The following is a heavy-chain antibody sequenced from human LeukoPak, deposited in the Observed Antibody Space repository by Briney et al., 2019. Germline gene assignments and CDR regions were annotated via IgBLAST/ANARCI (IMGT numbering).Heavy chain of an antibody. CDR1: GYTFTSYD. V-gene: IGHV1-8*02. CDR3: ARSGGAPYYYDSSGFDY. J-gene: IGHJ4*02. D-gene: IGHD3-22*01. CDR2: MNPNSGNT. Sequence: GASVKVPCKASGYTFTSYDINWVRQATGQGLEWMGWMNPNSGNTGYAQKFQGRVTMTRNTSISTAYMELSSLRSEDTAVYYCARSGGAPYYYDSSGFDYWGQGTLVTVSS.